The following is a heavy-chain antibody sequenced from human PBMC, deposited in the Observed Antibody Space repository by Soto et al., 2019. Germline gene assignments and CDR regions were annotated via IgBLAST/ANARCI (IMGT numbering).Heavy chain of an antibody. J-gene: IGHJ6*02. D-gene: IGHD3-9*01. CDR2: ISSSGSTI. Sequence: QVQLVESGGGLVKPGGSLRLSCAASGFTFSDYYMSWIRQAPGKGLEWVSYISSSGSTIYYADSVKGRFTISRDNAKNSLYLQMNSLRAEDTAVYYCATSIVRYFDWLLYRYGMYVWGQGTTVTGSS. CDR1: GFTFSDYY. V-gene: IGHV3-11*01. CDR3: ATSIVRYFDWLLYRYGMYV.